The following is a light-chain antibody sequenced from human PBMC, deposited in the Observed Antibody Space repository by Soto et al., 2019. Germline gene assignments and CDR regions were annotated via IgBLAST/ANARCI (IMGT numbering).Light chain of an antibody. CDR3: QHYNNWLIT. V-gene: IGKV3-15*01. CDR1: QSVSSN. Sequence: EIVMTQSPATLSVSPEERATLSCRASQSVSSNLAWYQQKPGQAPRLLIYGASTRATGIPARFSGSGSGTEFTLTISSLQSEDFALYYCQHYNNWLITFGQGTRLEIK. CDR2: GAS. J-gene: IGKJ5*01.